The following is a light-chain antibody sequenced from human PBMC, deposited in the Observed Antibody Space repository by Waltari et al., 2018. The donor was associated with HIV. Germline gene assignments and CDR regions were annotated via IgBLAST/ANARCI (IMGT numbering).Light chain of an antibody. Sequence: DIVLTQSPDSLTVSLGEGASISCMSSPTLSYSPDNLNHLAWYQQKAGQSPRLLVSRASVRQPGVADRFTGSGSGTNFTLTIDSVQAEDVALYFCQQSYATPLTFGPGTRV. CDR2: RAS. J-gene: IGKJ3*01. CDR3: QQSYATPLT. V-gene: IGKV4-1*01. CDR1: PTLSYSPDNLNH.